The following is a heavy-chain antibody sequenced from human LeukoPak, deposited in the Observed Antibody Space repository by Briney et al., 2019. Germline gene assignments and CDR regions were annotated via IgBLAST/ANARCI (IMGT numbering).Heavy chain of an antibody. CDR2: IYHSGST. D-gene: IGHD1-14*01. CDR3: ARKPEGFDP. Sequence: SETLSLTCTVSGYCISSGYYWGWIQQPPGKGLEWIGSIYHSGSTYYNPSLKSRVTISVDTSKNQFSLKLSSVTAADTAVYYCARKPEGFDPWGQGTLVTVSS. V-gene: IGHV4-38-2*02. CDR1: GYCISSGYY. J-gene: IGHJ5*02.